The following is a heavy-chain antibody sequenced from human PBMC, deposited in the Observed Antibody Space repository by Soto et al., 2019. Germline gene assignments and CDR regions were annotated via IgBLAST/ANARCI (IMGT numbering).Heavy chain of an antibody. CDR1: GGTFNTSA. Sequence: QVQLVQSGAEVKKPGSSVKVSCMASGGTFNTSAISWVRQAPGQGLECMGGIIPMFGTAHYAQKIQGRVTITADESTRTVYMELSSLRSEDTAVYYCARFSPPRGYYAYWGQGTLVTVSS. J-gene: IGHJ4*02. CDR2: IIPMFGTA. D-gene: IGHD3-22*01. CDR3: ARFSPPRGYYAY. V-gene: IGHV1-69*01.